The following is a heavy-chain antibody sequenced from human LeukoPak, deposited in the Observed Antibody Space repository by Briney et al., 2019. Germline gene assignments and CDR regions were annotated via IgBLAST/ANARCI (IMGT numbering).Heavy chain of an antibody. Sequence: GGSLRLSCAASGFTFSSHAMHWVRQAPGKGLEWVAVISYDGSNKYYADSVKGRFTISRDNSKNTLYLQMNSLRAEDTAVYYCARVPNYDFWSGYPDWFDPWGQGTLVTVSS. J-gene: IGHJ5*02. V-gene: IGHV3-30-3*01. D-gene: IGHD3-3*01. CDR3: ARVPNYDFWSGYPDWFDP. CDR2: ISYDGSNK. CDR1: GFTFSSHA.